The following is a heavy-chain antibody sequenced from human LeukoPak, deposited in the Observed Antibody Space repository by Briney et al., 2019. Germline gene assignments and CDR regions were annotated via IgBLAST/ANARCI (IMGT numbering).Heavy chain of an antibody. J-gene: IGHJ4*02. CDR2: INHSGST. CDR3: SRGCGRDFDY. Sequence: PSETLSLTCAVYGESFSGYYWSWIRQPPGKGLEWIGDINHSGSTNYNPSLKSRVTISVDTSKNQFSLNLYSVTAADTAVYYCSRGCGRDFDYWGQGTLVTVSS. V-gene: IGHV4-34*01. D-gene: IGHD2-15*01. CDR1: GESFSGYY.